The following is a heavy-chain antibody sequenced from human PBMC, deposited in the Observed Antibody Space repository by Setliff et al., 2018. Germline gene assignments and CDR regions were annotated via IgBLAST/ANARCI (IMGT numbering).Heavy chain of an antibody. CDR1: GDSISNDYW. CDR2: INQSGTT. CDR3: ARVSGFLYMVD. J-gene: IGHJ6*03. D-gene: IGHD3-3*01. V-gene: IGHV4-4*02. Sequence: SETLSLTCAVSGDSISNDYWWSWVRQPPERELEWIGEINQSGTTNYNPPLKGRATISVDNSKNQFSLNLNSVTAADTAVYYCARVSGFLYMVDWGKGTTVTVSS.